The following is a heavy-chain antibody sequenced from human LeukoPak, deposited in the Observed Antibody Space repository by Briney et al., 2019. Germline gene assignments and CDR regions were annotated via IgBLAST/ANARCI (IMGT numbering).Heavy chain of an antibody. Sequence: PGGSLRLSCAASGVTFNSYWTHWVRQAPGKGLVWVSRIDEDEKTIDYADSVKGRFTISRDNAKDTLYRQMSSLRDEDAAVYYCVSDLCGGDDQWGRGTLVTVSS. CDR2: IDEDEKTI. CDR3: VSDLCGGDDQ. CDR1: GVTFNSYW. J-gene: IGHJ5*02. V-gene: IGHV3-74*01. D-gene: IGHD3-3*01.